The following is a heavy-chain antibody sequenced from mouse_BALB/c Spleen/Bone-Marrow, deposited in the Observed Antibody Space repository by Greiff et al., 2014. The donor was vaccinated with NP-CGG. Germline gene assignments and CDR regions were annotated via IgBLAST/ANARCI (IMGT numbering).Heavy chain of an antibody. J-gene: IGHJ3*01. CDR2: IDPANGNT. D-gene: IGHD1-2*01. CDR1: GFNIKDTY. Sequence: EVQLQQSGAELVKPGASVKLSCTASGFNIKDTYMHWVKQRPEQGLERIGRIDPANGNTKYDPKFQGKATITADTSSNTAYLQLSSLTSEDTAVYYCARIHYYGRAWFAYWGQGTLVSVSA. CDR3: ARIHYYGRAWFAY. V-gene: IGHV14-3*02.